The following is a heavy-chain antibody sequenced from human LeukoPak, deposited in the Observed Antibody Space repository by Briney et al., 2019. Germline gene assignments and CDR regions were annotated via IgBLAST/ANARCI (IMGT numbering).Heavy chain of an antibody. V-gene: IGHV3-74*01. D-gene: IGHD3-22*01. J-gene: IGHJ4*02. CDR3: ARAPGTMIVVDY. CDR2: ISSDGSST. CDR1: GFTLSSYW. Sequence: PGGSLRLSCAGSGFTLSSYWMHWVRQAPGKGLVWVSRISSDGSSTTYADSVKGRFTISRDNAKNTLYLQMNSLRAEDTAVYYCARAPGTMIVVDYWGQGTLVTVSS.